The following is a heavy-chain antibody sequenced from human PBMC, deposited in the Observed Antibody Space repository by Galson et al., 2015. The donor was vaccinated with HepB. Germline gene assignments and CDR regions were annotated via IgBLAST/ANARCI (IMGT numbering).Heavy chain of an antibody. V-gene: IGHV3-23*01. CDR2: LNNVGNA. CDR3: AKDHPSSGWPAFDY. J-gene: IGHJ4*02. CDR1: GFTVSRYA. D-gene: IGHD6-19*01. Sequence: SLRLSCAASGFTVSRYAMSWVRQAPGKGLEWVSSLNNVGNAYYAGSVKGRFTISEDTSKNTLYLDMHSLRVEDTALYYCAKDHPSSGWPAFDYWGRGTLVTVSS.